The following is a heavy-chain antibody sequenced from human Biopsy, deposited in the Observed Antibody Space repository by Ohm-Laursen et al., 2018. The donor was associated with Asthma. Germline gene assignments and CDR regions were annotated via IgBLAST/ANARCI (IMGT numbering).Heavy chain of an antibody. V-gene: IGHV1-18*01. J-gene: IGHJ6*02. CDR1: GYTFNSAG. CDR3: ARAVDYSHYYGIDV. Sequence: ASVKVSCKTSGYTFNSAGITWVRQAPGQGLEWMGWISVYNGNTKVAQKLQDRVTMITDTSMSTAYMELRSLRSDDTAVCFCARAVDYSHYYGIDVWGQGTTVTVS. CDR2: ISVYNGNT. D-gene: IGHD3-10*01.